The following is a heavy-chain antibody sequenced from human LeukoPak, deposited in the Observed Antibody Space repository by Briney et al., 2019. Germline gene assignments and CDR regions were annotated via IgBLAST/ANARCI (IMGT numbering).Heavy chain of an antibody. J-gene: IGHJ4*02. CDR3: ASPKGYYNWYYFDY. CDR1: GGSISSYY. D-gene: IGHD3-9*01. V-gene: IGHV4-34*01. Sequence: PSETLSLTCTVSGGSISSYYWSWIRQPPGKGLEWIGEINHSGSTNYNPSLKSRVTISVDTSKNQFSLKLSSVTAADTAVYYCASPKGYYNWYYFDYWGQGTLVTVSS. CDR2: INHSGST.